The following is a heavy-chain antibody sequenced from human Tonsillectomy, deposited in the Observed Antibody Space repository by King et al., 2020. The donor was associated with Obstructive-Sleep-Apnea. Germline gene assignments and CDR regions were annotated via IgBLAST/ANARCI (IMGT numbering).Heavy chain of an antibody. Sequence: QLQESGPGLVKPSETLSLTCTVSGGSISSSSYYWGWIRQPPGKGLEWIGSIYYSGSTYYNPSLKSRVTISVDTSKNQFSLKLSSVTAADTAVYYCAGAVRYFDWCFDYWGQGTLVTVSS. D-gene: IGHD3-9*01. J-gene: IGHJ4*02. V-gene: IGHV4-39*07. CDR1: GGSISSSSYY. CDR3: AGAVRYFDWCFDY. CDR2: IYYSGST.